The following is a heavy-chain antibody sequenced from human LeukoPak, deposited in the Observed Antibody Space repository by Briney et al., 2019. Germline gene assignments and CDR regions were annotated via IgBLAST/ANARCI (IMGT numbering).Heavy chain of an antibody. V-gene: IGHV4-4*07. CDR3: ARDPRVAGSGHFDY. CDR2: IYISGST. D-gene: IGHD3-10*01. Sequence: PAETLSLTCTVSGVSISSYSRSWIRQPAGKGLEWIVRIYISGSTNYNPSLKSRVTTTVDTTKNKFSRKLIFVTTADTAAYYCARDPRVAGSGHFDYWGQGPLVTVPS. CDR1: GVSISSYS. J-gene: IGHJ4*02.